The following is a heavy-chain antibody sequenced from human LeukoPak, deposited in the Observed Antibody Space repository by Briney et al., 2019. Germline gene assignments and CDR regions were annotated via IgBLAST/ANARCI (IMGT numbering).Heavy chain of an antibody. CDR3: ARDNKGYCSSTSCYAMFDP. CDR2: ILYDGTNK. V-gene: IGHV3-30*02. J-gene: IGHJ5*02. Sequence: GGSLRLSCAASGFTFSSFGMHWVRQAPGQGLEWVAFILYDGTNKYYADSVKGRFTISRDNAKNSLYLQMNSLRAEDTAVYYCARDNKGYCSSTSCYAMFDPWGQGTLVTVSS. D-gene: IGHD2-2*01. CDR1: GFTFSSFG.